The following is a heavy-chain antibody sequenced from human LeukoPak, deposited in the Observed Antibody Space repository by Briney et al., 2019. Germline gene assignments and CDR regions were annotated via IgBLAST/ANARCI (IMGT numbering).Heavy chain of an antibody. D-gene: IGHD3-10*01. CDR3: AKDGDYYGSGSYSDEYYFDY. Sequence: GGSLRLSCAASGFTLSSYAMSWVRQAPGKGLEWVSAISGSGGTTYSADSVKGRFTISRDNSKNTLYLQMNSLRAEDTAVYYCAKDGDYYGSGSYSDEYYFDYWGQGTLVTVSS. CDR1: GFTLSSYA. J-gene: IGHJ4*02. V-gene: IGHV3-23*01. CDR2: ISGSGGTT.